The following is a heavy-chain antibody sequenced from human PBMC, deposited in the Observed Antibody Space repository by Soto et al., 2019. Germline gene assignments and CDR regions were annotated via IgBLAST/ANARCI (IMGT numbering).Heavy chain of an antibody. CDR2: IYYSGST. D-gene: IGHD4-17*01. CDR3: ARDGFGTTVVTRGFYYFDY. J-gene: IGHJ4*02. V-gene: IGHV4-59*12. Sequence: SETLSLTCTVSGGSISSYYWSWIRQPPGKGLEWIGYIYYSGSTYYNPSLKSRVTISVDTSKNQFSLKLSSVTAADTAVYYCARDGFGTTVVTRGFYYFDYWGQGTLVTVSS. CDR1: GGSISSYY.